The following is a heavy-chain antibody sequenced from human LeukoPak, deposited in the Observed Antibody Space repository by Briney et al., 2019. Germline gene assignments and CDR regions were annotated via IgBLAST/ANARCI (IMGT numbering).Heavy chain of an antibody. CDR3: AKGESSGGYVISPFDY. V-gene: IGHV3-23*01. Sequence: PGRSLRLSCAVSGLTLSSYAMSRASHPPGKGLEWVSAIRGSGGSTYYADSVKGRFTISRHNSKNTLYLQMNRLRAEDTDVYYCAKGESSGGYVISPFDYWGQGTLVTVSS. D-gene: IGHD6-19*01. CDR1: GLTLSSYA. J-gene: IGHJ4*02. CDR2: IRGSGGST.